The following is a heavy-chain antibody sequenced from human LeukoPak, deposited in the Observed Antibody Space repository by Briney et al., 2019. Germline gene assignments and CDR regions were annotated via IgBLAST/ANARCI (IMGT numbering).Heavy chain of an antibody. D-gene: IGHD3-16*01. Sequence: GGSLRLSCAASGFTFSSYAMSWVRQAPGKGLEWVALISHRENNQNYADSVKGRFTTSRDTSKSMVYLQLNNLRTEDTAVYYCAKERTPYDYGAEFEYWGQGTLVTVSS. CDR1: GFTFSSYA. CDR3: AKERTPYDYGAEFEY. V-gene: IGHV3-30*18. CDR2: ISHRENNQ. J-gene: IGHJ4*02.